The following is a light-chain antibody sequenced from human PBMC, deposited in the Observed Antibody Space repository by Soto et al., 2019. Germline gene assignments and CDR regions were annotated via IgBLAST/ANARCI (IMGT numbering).Light chain of an antibody. CDR2: DAS. J-gene: IGKJ4*01. CDR1: QSVGTY. Sequence: EIVLTQSPATLSLSPGERATLSCRASQSVGTYFAWYQQKPGQAPRLLIYDASNRATGIPARFSGSGSGTDFTLTISSLEPEDFAVYYCQQRSNRPSTFGGGTKVEI. V-gene: IGKV3-11*01. CDR3: QQRSNRPST.